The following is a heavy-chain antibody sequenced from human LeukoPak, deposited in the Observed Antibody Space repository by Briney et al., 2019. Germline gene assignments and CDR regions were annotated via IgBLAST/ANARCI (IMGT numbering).Heavy chain of an antibody. J-gene: IGHJ4*02. CDR2: INPSGGST. CDR3: ARSRIQLWIDY. V-gene: IGHV1-46*01. D-gene: IGHD5-18*01. CDR1: GYTFTSYY. Sequence: ASVKVSCKASGYTFTSYYVHWVRQAPGQGLEWMGIINPSGGSTTYAQKFQGRLTMTRDTSTSTVYMDLSSLRSEDTAVYYCARSRIQLWIDYWGQGTLVTVSS.